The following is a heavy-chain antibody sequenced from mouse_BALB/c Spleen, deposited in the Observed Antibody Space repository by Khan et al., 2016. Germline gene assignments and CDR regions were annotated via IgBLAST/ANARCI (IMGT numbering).Heavy chain of an antibody. CDR3: ASYYGSSFAY. V-gene: IGHV9-3-1*01. Sequence: QIQLVQSGPELKKPGETVKISCKASGYTFTNYGMNWVKQAPGKGLKWMGWINTYTGEPTYADDFKGRFAFSLETSASTAYLQINNLKKEDTTTYFCASYYGSSFAYWGQGTLVTVSA. CDR1: GYTFTNYG. D-gene: IGHD1-1*01. CDR2: INTYTGEP. J-gene: IGHJ3*01.